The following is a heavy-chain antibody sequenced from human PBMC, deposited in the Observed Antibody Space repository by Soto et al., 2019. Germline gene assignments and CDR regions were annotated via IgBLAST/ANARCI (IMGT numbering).Heavy chain of an antibody. D-gene: IGHD3-9*01. J-gene: IGHJ3*02. CDR1: GGSISSGGYY. V-gene: IGHV4-31*03. CDR2: IYYSGST. Sequence: QVQLQESGPGLVKPSQTLSLTCTVSGGSISSGGYYWSWIRQHPGKGLEWIGYIYYSGSTYYNPSLKSRVTLSLETSKTQSSVTLSSVTAADTAVYYCARDKGSLRYFDWSNDAFDIWGQGTMVTVSS. CDR3: ARDKGSLRYFDWSNDAFDI.